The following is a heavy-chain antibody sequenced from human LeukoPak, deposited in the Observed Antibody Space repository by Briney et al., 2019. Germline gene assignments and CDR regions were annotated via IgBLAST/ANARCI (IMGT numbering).Heavy chain of an antibody. CDR1: GFTFSSYA. J-gene: IGHJ4*02. CDR3: AKDATNAWLLAYFDY. D-gene: IGHD2-21*02. V-gene: IGHV3-23*01. Sequence: GGSLRLSCAASGFTFSSYAMSWIRQAPGKGLEWVSAISGSGGSTYYADSVKGRFTISRDNSKNTLYLQMNSLRAEDTAVYYCAKDATNAWLLAYFDYWGQGTLVTVSS. CDR2: ISGSGGST.